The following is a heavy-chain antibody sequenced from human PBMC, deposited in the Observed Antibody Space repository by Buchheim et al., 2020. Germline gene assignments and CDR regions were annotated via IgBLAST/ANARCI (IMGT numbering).Heavy chain of an antibody. CDR2: ISYDGSNK. CDR1: GFTFSSYA. J-gene: IGHJ6*02. CDR3: ARDWIFGVAVHYYYYGMDV. Sequence: QVQLVESGGGVVQPGRSLRLSCAASGFTFSSYAMHWVRQAPGKGLEWVAVISYDGSNKYYADSVKGRFTISRDSSKNTLYLQMNSLRAEDTAVYYCARDWIFGVAVHYYYYGMDVWGQGTT. D-gene: IGHD3-3*01. V-gene: IGHV3-30-3*01.